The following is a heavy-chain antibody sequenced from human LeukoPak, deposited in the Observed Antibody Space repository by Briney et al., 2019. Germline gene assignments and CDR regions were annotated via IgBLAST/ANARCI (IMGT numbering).Heavy chain of an antibody. CDR1: GGSISSYY. CDR2: IYNSGST. V-gene: IGHV4-59*01. Sequence: SETLSLTCTVSGGSISSYYWSWIRQPPGKGLEWIGYIYNSGSTNYNPSLKSRVTISVDTSKNQFSLKLSSVTAADTAVYYCARHSSSWFIDYWGQGTLVTVSS. J-gene: IGHJ4*02. CDR3: ARHSSSWFIDY. D-gene: IGHD6-13*01.